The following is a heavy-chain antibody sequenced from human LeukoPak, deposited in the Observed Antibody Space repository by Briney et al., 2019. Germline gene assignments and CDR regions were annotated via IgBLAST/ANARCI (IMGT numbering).Heavy chain of an antibody. CDR2: ISSSSSYI. D-gene: IGHD2-2*01. J-gene: IGHJ3*02. CDR3: ARDLADCSSTSCYGDDAFDI. Sequence: GGSLRLSCEASGFTFSSYEMNWVRQAPGKGLEWVSSISSSSSYIYYADSVKGRFTISRDNAKNSLYLQMNSLRAEDTAVYYCARDLADCSSTSCYGDDAFDIWGQGTMVTVSS. V-gene: IGHV3-21*01. CDR1: GFTFSSYE.